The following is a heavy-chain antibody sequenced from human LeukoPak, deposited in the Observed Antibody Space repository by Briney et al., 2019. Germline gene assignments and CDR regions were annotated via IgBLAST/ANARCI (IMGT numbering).Heavy chain of an antibody. D-gene: IGHD3-3*01. CDR3: ARDTGPAFGGAFDL. CDR2: INPRKGDT. CDR1: GYSFIYYH. J-gene: IGHJ4*02. V-gene: IGHV1-2*02. Sequence: ASVKVSCMASGYSFIYYHMHWVRQAPGQGLEWLGWINPRKGDTGYLEKFEGRVTMTRDTSISTIYMELRSLTSDDTAVYYCARDTGPAFGGAFDLWGLGTLVTVSS.